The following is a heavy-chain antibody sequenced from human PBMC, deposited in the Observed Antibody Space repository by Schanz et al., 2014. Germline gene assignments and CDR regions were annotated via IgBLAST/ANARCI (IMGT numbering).Heavy chain of an antibody. D-gene: IGHD3-16*01. Sequence: EVQLLESGGGLVRPGGSLRLSCTTSGLIFSTYTLNWVRQAPGKGLEWISYISFSGNTIYYADSVKGRFTISRDNAKNSVFLQMNRLRAEDTAVYYCAKDLYNYGIFDSWGQGTLVTVSA. CDR1: GLIFSTYT. CDR2: ISFSGNTI. J-gene: IGHJ5*01. CDR3: AKDLYNYGIFDS. V-gene: IGHV3-48*01.